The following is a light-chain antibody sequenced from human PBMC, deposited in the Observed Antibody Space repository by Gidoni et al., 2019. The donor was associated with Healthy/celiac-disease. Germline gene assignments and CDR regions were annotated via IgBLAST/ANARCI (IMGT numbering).Light chain of an antibody. CDR3: MQAIQTCF. CDR2: LGS. V-gene: IGKV2-28*01. CDR1: QSLLHSNGYNY. J-gene: IGKJ3*01. Sequence: DIVMTQSPLSLPVTPGEPASISSRSSQSLLHSNGYNYLDWYLQKPGQSQQRLIYLGSNRASGVTDRLSGSGSGTDFTLKISRVEAEDVGVYYCMQAIQTCFFGPGTKVDIK.